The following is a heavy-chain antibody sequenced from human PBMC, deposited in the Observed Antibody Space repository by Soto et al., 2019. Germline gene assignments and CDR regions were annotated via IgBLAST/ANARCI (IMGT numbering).Heavy chain of an antibody. D-gene: IGHD5-12*01. J-gene: IGHJ5*02. V-gene: IGHV3-23*01. CDR2: ISGSGGST. CDR3: AKKLYSGYGVFHSIDNWFDP. CDR1: GFTFSSYA. Sequence: PGGSLRLSCAASGFTFSSYAMSWVRQAPGKGLEWVSAISGSGGSTYYADSVKGRFTISRDNSKNTLYLQMNSLRAEDTAVYYCAKKLYSGYGVFHSIDNWFDPWGQGTLVTVSS.